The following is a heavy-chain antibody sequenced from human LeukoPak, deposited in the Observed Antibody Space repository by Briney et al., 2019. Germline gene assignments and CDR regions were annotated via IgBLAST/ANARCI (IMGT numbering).Heavy chain of an antibody. V-gene: IGHV3-21*06. Sequence: GGSLRLSCAASGFTYSSYSMNWVRQAPGKGLEWVSSISSSSTYIYYADSVKGRFTISRDNAKNSLYLQMNSLRAEDTAVYYCARGSVTEFDPWGQGTLVTVSS. CDR1: GFTYSSYS. D-gene: IGHD2-21*02. J-gene: IGHJ5*02. CDR2: ISSSSTYI. CDR3: ARGSVTEFDP.